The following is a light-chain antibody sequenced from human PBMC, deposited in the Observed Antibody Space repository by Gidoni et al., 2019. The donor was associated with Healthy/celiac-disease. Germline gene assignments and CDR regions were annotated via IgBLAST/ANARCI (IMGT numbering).Light chain of an antibody. J-gene: IGKJ2*01. Sequence: ERVMPQSPATLSVSQGERVTLTCRASKSASSNLAWYQQKPGQAPRLLIYGASPRATGIPARFSGSGSGTEFTLTISSLQSEDFAVYYCQQYNNWMYTFGQGTKVEIK. CDR2: GAS. CDR1: KSASSN. CDR3: QQYNNWMYT. V-gene: IGKV3-15*01.